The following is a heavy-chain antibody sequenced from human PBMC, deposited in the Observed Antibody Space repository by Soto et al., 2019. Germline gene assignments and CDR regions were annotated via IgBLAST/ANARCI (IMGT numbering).Heavy chain of an antibody. Sequence: KVSCKGSGGTFSSYAISWVRQAPGQGLEWMGGIIPIFGTANYAQKFQGRVTITADESTSTAYMELSSLRSEDTAVYYCARAALSSPMTTEYYFDYWGQGTLVTVSS. CDR1: GGTFSSYA. V-gene: IGHV1-69*01. D-gene: IGHD4-17*01. J-gene: IGHJ4*02. CDR3: ARAALSSPMTTEYYFDY. CDR2: IIPIFGTA.